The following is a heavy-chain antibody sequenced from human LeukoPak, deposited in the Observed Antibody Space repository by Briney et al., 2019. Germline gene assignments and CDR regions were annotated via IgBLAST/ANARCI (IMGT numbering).Heavy chain of an antibody. CDR1: GFTFNNYA. CDR2: ISSVSSTI. J-gene: IGHJ4*02. V-gene: IGHV3-48*01. CDR3: ARVHGGYPFDQ. D-gene: IGHD2-15*01. Sequence: GGSLRLSCATSGFTFNNYAMSWVRQAPGKGLEWISFISSVSSTIFYADSVKGRFNISRDNVKNSLYLQMNGLRAEDTAVYYCARVHGGYPFDQWGQGTLVTVSS.